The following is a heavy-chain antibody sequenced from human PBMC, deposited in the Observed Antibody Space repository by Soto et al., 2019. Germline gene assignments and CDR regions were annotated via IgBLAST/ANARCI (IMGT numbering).Heavy chain of an antibody. V-gene: IGHV1-69*08. Sequence: QVQLVQSGAEVKKPGSSVKVSCKASGGTFSSYTISWVRQAPGQGLEWMGRIIPILGIANYAQKFRGRVTITADKSTSTSYMELSSLRSEDTAVYYCAREGSSSTGYYFDYWGHGTLVTVSS. CDR1: GGTFSSYT. D-gene: IGHD6-6*01. CDR3: AREGSSSTGYYFDY. J-gene: IGHJ4*01. CDR2: IIPILGIA.